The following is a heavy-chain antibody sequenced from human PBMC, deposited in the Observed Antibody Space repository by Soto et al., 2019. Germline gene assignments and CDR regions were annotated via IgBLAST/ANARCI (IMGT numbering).Heavy chain of an antibody. Sequence: QVQLVQSGAEVKKPGSSVKVSCKASGGTFSSYAISWVRQAPGQGLEWMGGIIPIFGTANYAQKFQGRVKSTADESTSTAYMELSSLRSEDTAVYYGARGGWQPTVTSSGTDYWGQGTLVTVSS. CDR1: GGTFSSYA. J-gene: IGHJ4*02. D-gene: IGHD4-17*01. CDR3: ARGGWQPTVTSSGTDY. CDR2: IIPIFGTA. V-gene: IGHV1-69*01.